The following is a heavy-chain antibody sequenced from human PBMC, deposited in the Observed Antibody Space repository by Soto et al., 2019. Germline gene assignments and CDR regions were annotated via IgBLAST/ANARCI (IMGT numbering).Heavy chain of an antibody. Sequence: GGSLRLSCAASGFTFSSYTMHWVRQAPGKGLEWVAFISKDGSSKYYADSVKGRFTISRDNSKNTLYLQMNSLRAEDTAVYYCARDVGDLYYFDYWGQGTLVTVSS. D-gene: IGHD3-16*01. CDR3: ARDVGDLYYFDY. CDR1: GFTFSSYT. J-gene: IGHJ4*02. CDR2: ISKDGSSK. V-gene: IGHV3-30-3*01.